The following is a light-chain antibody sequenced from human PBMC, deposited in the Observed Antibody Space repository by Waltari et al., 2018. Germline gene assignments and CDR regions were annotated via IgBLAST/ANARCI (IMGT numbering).Light chain of an antibody. J-gene: IGLJ3*02. CDR3: CSYAGSAISV. V-gene: IGLV2-23*02. CDR1: SSDIGNYNL. Sequence: QSALTQTPTVSGSPGQSITISCSGTSSDIGNYNLVSWYQQHPGKAPTHMIYDVNKRPSGVSNRFSGSKSGNTAFLTISGLQTADAAYYYCCSYAGSAISVFGGGTKLTVL. CDR2: DVN.